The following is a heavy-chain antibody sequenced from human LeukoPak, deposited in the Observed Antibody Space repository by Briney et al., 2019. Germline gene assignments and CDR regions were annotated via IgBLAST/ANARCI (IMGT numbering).Heavy chain of an antibody. Sequence: PGGSLRLSCAASGFTFSSYAMNWVRQAPGKGLEWVSAMSYSGDSTYYADSVKGRFTISRDNSKNTLYLQMNSLRAEDTAVYYCAKNSRITCYSALDYWGQGTLVTVSS. J-gene: IGHJ4*02. V-gene: IGHV3-23*01. CDR1: GFTFSSYA. CDR2: MSYSGDST. CDR3: AKNSRITCYSALDY. D-gene: IGHD2-15*01.